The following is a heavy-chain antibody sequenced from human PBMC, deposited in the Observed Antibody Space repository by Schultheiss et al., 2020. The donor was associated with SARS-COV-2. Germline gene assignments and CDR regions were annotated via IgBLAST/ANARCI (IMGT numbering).Heavy chain of an antibody. J-gene: IGHJ4*02. D-gene: IGHD3-22*01. CDR1: GGSISSYY. Sequence: SQTLSLTCTVSGGSISSYYWSWIRQPPGKGLEWIGSIYYSGSTNYNPSLKSRVTMSVDTSKNQFSLKLSSVTAADTAVYYCARGSGLSSGYYIDYWGQGTLVTVSS. CDR2: IYYSGST. V-gene: IGHV4-59*12. CDR3: ARGSGLSSGYYIDY.